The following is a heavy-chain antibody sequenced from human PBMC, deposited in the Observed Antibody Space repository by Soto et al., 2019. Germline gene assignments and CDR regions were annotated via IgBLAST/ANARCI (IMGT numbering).Heavy chain of an antibody. CDR2: LSWNSGFS. D-gene: IGHD3-22*01. CDR3: AKGRGTIVVTDAYDI. J-gene: IGHJ3*02. Sequence: GGSVRLSCVGSGFSFDDYTMHWVRQAPGKGPEWVASLSWNSGFSGYADSVKGRFTISRDNAQSSVHLQMNNLRTEDTALYYCAKGRGTIVVTDAYDIWGQGTMVTVSS. V-gene: IGHV3-9*01. CDR1: GFSFDDYT.